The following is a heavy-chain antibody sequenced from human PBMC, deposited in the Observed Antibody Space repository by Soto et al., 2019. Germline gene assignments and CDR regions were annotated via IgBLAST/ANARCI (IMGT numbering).Heavy chain of an antibody. CDR1: GFTFSSYA. V-gene: IGHV3-30-3*01. CDR2: ISYDGSNK. D-gene: IGHD5-18*01. J-gene: IGHJ3*02. Sequence: QVQLVESGGGVVQPGRSLRLSCAASGFTFSSYAMHWVRQAPGKGLEWVAVISYDGSNKYYADSVKGRFTISRDNSKNTLYLQMNSLRAEDTAVYYCARDLGTAMAGRNAFDIWGQGTMVTVSS. CDR3: ARDLGTAMAGRNAFDI.